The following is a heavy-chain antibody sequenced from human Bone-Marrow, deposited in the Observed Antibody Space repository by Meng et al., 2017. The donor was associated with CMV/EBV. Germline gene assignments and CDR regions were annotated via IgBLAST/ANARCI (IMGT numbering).Heavy chain of an antibody. J-gene: IGHJ6*02. Sequence: SGPTLVKPTQTLTLTCTFSGFSLSTSGMCVSWVRQPPGKALEWLALIDWDDDKYYSTSLKTRLTISKDTSKNQVVLTMTNMDPVDTATYYCARTYYDFWSGYGDYYYYGMDVWAQGTTVTVPS. CDR2: IDWDDDK. D-gene: IGHD3-3*01. V-gene: IGHV2-70*20. CDR3: ARTYYDFWSGYGDYYYYGMDV. CDR1: GFSLSTSGMC.